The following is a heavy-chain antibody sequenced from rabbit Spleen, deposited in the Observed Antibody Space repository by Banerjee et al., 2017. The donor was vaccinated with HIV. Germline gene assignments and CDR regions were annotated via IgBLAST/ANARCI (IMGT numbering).Heavy chain of an antibody. D-gene: IGHD6-1*01. J-gene: IGHJ6*01. CDR1: GFAFNSVYD. V-gene: IGHV1S45*01. Sequence: QEQLVESGGGLVQPEGSLTLTCTASGFAFNSVYDMCWVRQAPGKGLEWIGYIYTGGSGGVYYASWTKGRFTISKTSSTTVTLQMTGLTAADTATYFCARAGYAGYGYANFRDYYGMDLWGPGTLVTVS. CDR2: IYTGGSGGV. CDR3: ARAGYAGYGYANFRDYYGMDL.